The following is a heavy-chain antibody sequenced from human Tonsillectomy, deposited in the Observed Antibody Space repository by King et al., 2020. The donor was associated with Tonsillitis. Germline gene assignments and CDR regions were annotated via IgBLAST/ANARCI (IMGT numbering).Heavy chain of an antibody. J-gene: IGHJ4*02. CDR1: GFTFRSYA. V-gene: IGHV3-23*04. CDR3: VREMLTGSCADY. Sequence: EVQLVESGGGLVQPGGPLRLSCAASGFTFRSYALSWVRQSPGKGLQWVSAISGSGYKTYHIDSVKGRFTISRDNSKNTVSLQMNSLRAEDTGVYYCVREMLTGSCADYWGQGTLVTVSS. D-gene: IGHD2-15*01. CDR2: ISGSGYKT.